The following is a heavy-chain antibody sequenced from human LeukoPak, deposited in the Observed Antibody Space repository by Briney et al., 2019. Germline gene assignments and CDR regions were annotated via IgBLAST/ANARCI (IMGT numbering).Heavy chain of an antibody. CDR1: GYTLTELS. Sequence: ASVKVSCKVSGYTLTELSMHWVRQAPGKGLEWMGGFDPEDGETIYAQKFQGRVTMTEDTSTDTAYMGLSSLRSEDTAVYYCATRVGATTRYYYGMDVWGQGTTVTVSS. CDR3: ATRVGATTRYYYGMDV. J-gene: IGHJ6*02. CDR2: FDPEDGET. V-gene: IGHV1-24*01. D-gene: IGHD1-26*01.